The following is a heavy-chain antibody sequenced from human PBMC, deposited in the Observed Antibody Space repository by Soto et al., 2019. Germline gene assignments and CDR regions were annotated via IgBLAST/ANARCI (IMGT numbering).Heavy chain of an antibody. V-gene: IGHV3-7*01. CDR2: IKQDGNDL. CDR3: ASSFFGVVNHPAYMDF. D-gene: IGHD3-3*01. CDR1: GFTLSSNW. J-gene: IGHJ6*03. Sequence: GRSLRLSCAASGFTLSSNWMSWVRQAPEKGLEWVANIKQDGNDLYFVDSVKGRFTISRDNAKNSLYLHMSSLRAEDTGVYYCASSFFGVVNHPAYMDFWGKGTTVIGSS.